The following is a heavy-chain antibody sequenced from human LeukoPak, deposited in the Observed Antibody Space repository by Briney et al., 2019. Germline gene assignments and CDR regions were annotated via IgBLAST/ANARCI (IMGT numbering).Heavy chain of an antibody. CDR3: ARKDGDF. CDR1: GGSFSAYY. CDR2: IYTSGIT. J-gene: IGHJ4*02. Sequence: PSETLSLTCAVYGGSFSAYYWTWIRQPAGKGLEWIGRIYTSGITNYNPSLESRLTMSLDTSKNQISLRLSSVTAADTAVYYCARKDGDFWGQGTLVTVFS. V-gene: IGHV4-59*10.